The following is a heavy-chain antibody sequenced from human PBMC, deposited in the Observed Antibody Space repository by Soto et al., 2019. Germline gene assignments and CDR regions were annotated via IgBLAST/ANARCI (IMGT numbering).Heavy chain of an antibody. CDR3: HGYGY. J-gene: IGHJ4*02. D-gene: IGHD5-12*01. CDR2: IYSGGTI. V-gene: IGHV3-53*01. CDR1: GFTVTINY. Sequence: EVQVVESGGGLIQPGGSLRLSCAVSGFTVTINYMSWVRQAPVKGLELVSVIYSGGTIYYADSVKGRFTISRDTSKNTLYLQMNSLRGEDTAVYYCHGYGYWGQGTLVTVSS.